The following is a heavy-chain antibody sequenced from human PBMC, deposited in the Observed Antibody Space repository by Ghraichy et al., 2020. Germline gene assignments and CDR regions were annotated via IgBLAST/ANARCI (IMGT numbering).Heavy chain of an antibody. D-gene: IGHD2-15*01. CDR3: ARMQDCSGGSCYGGY. CDR1: GYSFTSYW. V-gene: IGHV5-51*01. CDR2: IYPGDSDT. J-gene: IGHJ4*02. Sequence: GESLNISCKGSGYSFTSYWIGWVRQMPGKGLEWMGIIYPGDSDTRYSPSFQGQVTISADKSISTAYLQWSSLKASDTAMYYCARMQDCSGGSCYGGYWGQGTLVTVSS.